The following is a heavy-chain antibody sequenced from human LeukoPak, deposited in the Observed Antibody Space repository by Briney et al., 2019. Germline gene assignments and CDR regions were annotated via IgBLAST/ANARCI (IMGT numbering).Heavy chain of an antibody. V-gene: IGHV4-31*03. CDR3: ARDLVGTAHWFDP. D-gene: IGHD1/OR15-1a*01. Sequence: SETLSLTCTVSGGSISSGGYYWSWIRQHPGQGLEWIGYIYYSGSTYYNPSLKSRVTISVDTSKNQFSLKLSSVTAADTAAYYCARDLVGTAHWFDPWGQGTLVTVSS. CDR1: GGSISSGGYY. CDR2: IYYSGST. J-gene: IGHJ5*02.